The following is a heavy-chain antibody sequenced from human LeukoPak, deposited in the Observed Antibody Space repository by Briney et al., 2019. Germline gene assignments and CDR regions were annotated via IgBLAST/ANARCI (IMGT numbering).Heavy chain of an antibody. CDR1: GFTFSSYA. D-gene: IGHD2-2*01. J-gene: IGHJ4*02. V-gene: IGHV3-23*01. CDR2: ISGSGGST. Sequence: GGSLRLSCAASGFTFSSYAMSWVRQAPGKGLEWVSVISGSGGSTYYADSVQGRFPISRDNSKNTLYLQMNSLRAEDTAVYYCAKVNAWDIVVVPAAYFDYWGQGTLVTVSS. CDR3: AKVNAWDIVVVPAAYFDY.